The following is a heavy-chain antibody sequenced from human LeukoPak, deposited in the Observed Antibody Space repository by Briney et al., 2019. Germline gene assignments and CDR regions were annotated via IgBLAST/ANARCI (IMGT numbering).Heavy chain of an antibody. CDR3: AREGSGYAFGDY. V-gene: IGHV1-3*01. CDR1: GYTSTSYA. J-gene: IGHJ4*02. Sequence: ASVKVSCKASGYTSTSYAMHWMRQGPGQRLEWMGWINAGNGNTKYSQKFQGRVTITRDTSASTAYMELSSLRSEDTAVYYCAREGSGYAFGDYWGQGTLVTVSS. D-gene: IGHD5-12*01. CDR2: INAGNGNT.